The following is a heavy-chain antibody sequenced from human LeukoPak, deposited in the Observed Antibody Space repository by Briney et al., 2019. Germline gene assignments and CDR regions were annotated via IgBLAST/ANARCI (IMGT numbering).Heavy chain of an antibody. CDR2: MYTSGNT. D-gene: IGHD6-19*01. J-gene: IGHJ4*02. CDR1: GGSMSSYY. Sequence: RSETLSLTCTVSGGSMSSYYWSWIRQPAGKGLEWIGRMYTSGNTNYNPSLKSRVTMSVDTSKKQFSLRLSSVTAADTAVYYCAREPVTGTSNFFDSWGQGTLVTVSS. V-gene: IGHV4-4*07. CDR3: AREPVTGTSNFFDS.